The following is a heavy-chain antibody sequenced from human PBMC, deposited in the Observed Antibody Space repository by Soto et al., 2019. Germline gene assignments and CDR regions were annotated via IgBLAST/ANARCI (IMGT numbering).Heavy chain of an antibody. CDR1: GFTFSRYG. CDR2: ISYEGSNK. Sequence: QVQLVESGGGVVQPGRSLRLSCAASGFTFSRYGMHWVRQAPGKGLEWVAVISYEGSNKYHADSVKGRFTISRDNSKNTLHVQMNSLRAEDTAVYYCAKGGSGSYNGPLDYWGQGTLVTVSS. V-gene: IGHV3-30*18. D-gene: IGHD1-26*01. CDR3: AKGGSGSYNGPLDY. J-gene: IGHJ4*02.